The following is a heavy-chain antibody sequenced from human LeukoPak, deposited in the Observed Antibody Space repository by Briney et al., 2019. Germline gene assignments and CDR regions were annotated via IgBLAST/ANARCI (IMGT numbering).Heavy chain of an antibody. V-gene: IGHV3-23*01. J-gene: IGHJ3*02. CDR1: GFSFSSFA. CDR2: ILSGGDVF. CDR3: ARDPNGNYVGAFEM. Sequence: GGSLRLSCAPSGFSFSSFAMMWVRQAPGMGLELISAILSGGDVFFYGDSVRGRFTISRDDSTNTLFLQMNNLRADDSAVYYCARDPNGNYVGAFEMWGPGTTVTVSS. D-gene: IGHD4-17*01.